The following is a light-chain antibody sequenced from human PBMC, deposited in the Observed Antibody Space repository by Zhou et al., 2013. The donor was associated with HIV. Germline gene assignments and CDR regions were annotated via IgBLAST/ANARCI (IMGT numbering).Light chain of an antibody. CDR2: EVT. J-gene: IGLJ1*01. Sequence: QSALTQPASVSGSPGQSITISCTGTSSDIGSYNLVSWYQQHPGKAPKLMIYEVTKRPSGVSNRFSGSKSGNTASLTISGLQAEDEADYYCCSYASSSTYVFGLGPRSPS. V-gene: IGLV2-23*02. CDR1: SSDIGSYNL. CDR3: CSYASSSTYV.